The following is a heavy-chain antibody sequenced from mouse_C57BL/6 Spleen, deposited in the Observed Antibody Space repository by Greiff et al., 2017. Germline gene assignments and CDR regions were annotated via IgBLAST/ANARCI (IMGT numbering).Heavy chain of an antibody. J-gene: IGHJ4*01. Sequence: QVTLKESGPELVKPGASVKLSCKASGYTFTSYDINWVKQRPGQGLEWIGWIYPRDGSTKYNEKFKGKATLTVDTSSSTAYMELHSLTSEDSAVYFCAKLGYYAMDYWGQGTSVTVSS. CDR1: GYTFTSYD. V-gene: IGHV1-85*01. D-gene: IGHD4-1*01. CDR2: IYPRDGST. CDR3: AKLGYYAMDY.